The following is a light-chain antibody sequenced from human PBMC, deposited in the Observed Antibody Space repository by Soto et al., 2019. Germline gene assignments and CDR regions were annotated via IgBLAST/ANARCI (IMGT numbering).Light chain of an antibody. J-gene: IGKJ1*01. V-gene: IGKV1-5*03. CDR2: KAS. CDR1: QSISSW. Sequence: DIQMTQSPSTLSASVGDRVTITCRASQSISSWLAWYQQKPGKAPKLLIYKASILESGVPSRFSGSGSGTEFTLTISSLQPDDFATYYCQQYTSYSETFGQGTKVEIK. CDR3: QQYTSYSET.